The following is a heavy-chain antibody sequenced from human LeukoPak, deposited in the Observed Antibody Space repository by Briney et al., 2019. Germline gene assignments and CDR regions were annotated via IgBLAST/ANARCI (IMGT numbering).Heavy chain of an antibody. D-gene: IGHD3-10*01. Sequence: SETLSLTCTVSGGSISSGDYYWSWIRQPPGKGLEWIGYIYYSGSTYYNPSLKSRVTISVDTSKNQFSLKLSSVTAADTAVYYCARGQTLQTMVLDAFDIWGQGTMVTVSS. CDR3: ARGQTLQTMVLDAFDI. CDR2: IYYSGST. V-gene: IGHV4-30-4*08. J-gene: IGHJ3*02. CDR1: GGSISSGDYY.